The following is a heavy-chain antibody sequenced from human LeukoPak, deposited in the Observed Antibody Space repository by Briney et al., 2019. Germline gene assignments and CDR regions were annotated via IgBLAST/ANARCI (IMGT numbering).Heavy chain of an antibody. Sequence: ASVKVSCKASGYTFSGYYMHWVRQAPGQGREWMGWINPNSGVTNYAQRFQGRVTMTRDTSISTAYMELGRLSSDDTAVYYCARDAPGTGAFDIWGQGTMVTVSS. CDR3: ARDAPGTGAFDI. CDR2: INPNSGVT. CDR1: GYTFSGYY. J-gene: IGHJ3*02. D-gene: IGHD1-7*01. V-gene: IGHV1-2*02.